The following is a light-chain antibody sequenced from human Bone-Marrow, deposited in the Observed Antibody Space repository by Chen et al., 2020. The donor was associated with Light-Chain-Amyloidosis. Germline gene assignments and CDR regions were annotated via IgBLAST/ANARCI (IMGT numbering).Light chain of an antibody. V-gene: IGLV3-25*03. Sequence: SYELPPPPSLSVSPGQPASITCSGDDLPTKYAYWYQQKPGQAPVLVIHRDTERPSGISERFSGSSSGTTATLTISGVQAEDEADYHCQSADSSGTYEVIFGGGTKLTVL. J-gene: IGLJ2*01. CDR2: RDT. CDR1: DLPTKY. CDR3: QSADSSGTYEVI.